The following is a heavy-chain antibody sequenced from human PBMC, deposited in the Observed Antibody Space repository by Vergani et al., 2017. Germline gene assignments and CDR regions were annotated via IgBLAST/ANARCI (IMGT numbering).Heavy chain of an antibody. V-gene: IGHV5-51*01. CDR2: IYPADSDT. J-gene: IGHJ4*02. Sequence: EVELVQSGPEMRKPGESLKLSCKGSEYSFGNYWIGWVRQMPGKGLEWMGIIYPADSDTRYSPSFQGQVTISADKSISTAFLRWDSLKASDTALYYCARHTTYTDSWGQGTLVTVSS. CDR3: ARHTTYTDS. CDR1: EYSFGNYW. D-gene: IGHD1-1*01.